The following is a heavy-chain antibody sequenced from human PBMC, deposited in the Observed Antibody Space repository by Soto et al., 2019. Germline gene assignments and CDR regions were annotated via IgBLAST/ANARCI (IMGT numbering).Heavy chain of an antibody. CDR3: AREENCSGGTCYSEYFHR. Sequence: GASVKVSCKASGGTFSSYAISWVRQAPGQGLEWMGGIIPIFGTANYAQNFQGRVTMTRDTSTTTIYMELSSLRSDDTAIYYCAREENCSGGTCYSEYFHRWGQGTLVTVSS. D-gene: IGHD2-15*01. J-gene: IGHJ1*01. V-gene: IGHV1-69*05. CDR1: GGTFSSYA. CDR2: IIPIFGTA.